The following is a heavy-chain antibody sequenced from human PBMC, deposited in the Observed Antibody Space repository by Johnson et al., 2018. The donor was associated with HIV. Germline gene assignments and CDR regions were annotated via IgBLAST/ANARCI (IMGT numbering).Heavy chain of an antibody. CDR1: GFTFSSYG. J-gene: IGHJ3*02. D-gene: IGHD2-15*01. CDR2: IRYDGSTK. Sequence: QVQLVESGGGVVQPGGSLRLSCAASGFTFSSYGMHWVRQAPGKGLEWVAFIRYDGSTKYYVDSVKGRFTISRDNSKNTLSLQMNSLRAEDTAVYYCTKDPGRRDPHAFDIWGQGTMVTVSS. V-gene: IGHV3-30*02. CDR3: TKDPGRRDPHAFDI.